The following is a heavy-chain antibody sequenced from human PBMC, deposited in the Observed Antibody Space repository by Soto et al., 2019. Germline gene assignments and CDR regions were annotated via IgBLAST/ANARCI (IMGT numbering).Heavy chain of an antibody. D-gene: IGHD6-13*01. V-gene: IGHV4-39*01. J-gene: IGHJ4*02. CDR3: ARHKDTSSRYLLPDY. CDR1: VGSIISSSYY. CDR2: VYYRGNT. Sequence: SETLSLTCTVSVGSIISSSYYWGWIRQPPGKGLEWIGSVYYRGNTYYNPSLKSRVTTSVDTSKNQFSLKLYSVTAADTALYYCARHKDTSSRYLLPDYWGQGTLVTVSS.